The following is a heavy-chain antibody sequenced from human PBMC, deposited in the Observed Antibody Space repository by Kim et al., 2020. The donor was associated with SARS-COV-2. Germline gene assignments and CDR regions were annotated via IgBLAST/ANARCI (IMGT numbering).Heavy chain of an antibody. Sequence: DSVKGRFTISRDNSKNTLYLQMNSLRAEDTAVYYCAKDLTVVAARAGFDYWGQGTLVTVSS. J-gene: IGHJ4*02. V-gene: IGHV3-23*01. D-gene: IGHD2-15*01. CDR3: AKDLTVVAARAGFDY.